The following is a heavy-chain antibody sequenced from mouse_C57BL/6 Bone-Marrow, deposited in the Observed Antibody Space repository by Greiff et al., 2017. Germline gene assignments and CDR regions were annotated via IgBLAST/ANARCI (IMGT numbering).Heavy chain of an antibody. CDR3: ARGGRGMDY. CDR1: GSTFTSYW. Sequence: QVQLQQPGAELVRPGSSVKLSCKASGSTFTSYWMDWVKQRPGQGLEWIGNIYPSDSETHYNQKFKDKATLTVDKSSSTAYLQLSSLTSEDSAVYYCARGGRGMDYWGQGTSVTVSS. J-gene: IGHJ4*01. V-gene: IGHV1-61*01. CDR2: IYPSDSET.